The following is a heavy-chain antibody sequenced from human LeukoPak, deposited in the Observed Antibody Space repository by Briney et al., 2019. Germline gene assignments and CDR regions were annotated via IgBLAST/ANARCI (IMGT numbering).Heavy chain of an antibody. CDR2: VYHTGTS. CDR3: TRVVNGGHFDS. Sequence: SETLSLTCSVSGASINDYYWTWIGQPPGKGLEWLGYVYHTGTSGYHPSLKSRVAMSLDTSKNQVSLKLRSVTAADTAVYFCTRVVNGGHFDSWGQGTLVTVSS. CDR1: GASINDYY. J-gene: IGHJ4*02. D-gene: IGHD2-8*01. V-gene: IGHV4-59*01.